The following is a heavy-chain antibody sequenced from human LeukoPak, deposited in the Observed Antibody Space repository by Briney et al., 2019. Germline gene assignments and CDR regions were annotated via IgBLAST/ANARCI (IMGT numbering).Heavy chain of an antibody. D-gene: IGHD2-21*01. Sequence: GASVKVSCKASGYTFTSYGISWVRQAPGHGLEWMGWISAYNGNTNYAQKLQGRVTMTTDTSTSTAYMELRSLRSDDTAVYYCARTAYQFGDYFYYMNVWGTGTTVTVSS. CDR2: ISAYNGNT. CDR1: GYTFTSYG. V-gene: IGHV1-18*01. CDR3: ARTAYQFGDYFYYMNV. J-gene: IGHJ6*03.